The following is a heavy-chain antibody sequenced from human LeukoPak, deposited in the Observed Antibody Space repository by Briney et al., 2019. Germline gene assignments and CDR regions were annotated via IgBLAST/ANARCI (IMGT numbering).Heavy chain of an antibody. CDR1: GGCISNSSFF. D-gene: IGHD3-10*01. Sequence: PSETLSLTCTVSGGCISNSSFFWGWIRQPPGKGLEWIGSIYYGGSAYYNPSLKSRVTMSVDTSENQFSLKLSSVTAADTAVYYCGGGGSGSVDPFDYWGQGTLVTVSS. J-gene: IGHJ4*02. CDR2: IYYGGSA. CDR3: GGGGSGSVDPFDY. V-gene: IGHV4-39*01.